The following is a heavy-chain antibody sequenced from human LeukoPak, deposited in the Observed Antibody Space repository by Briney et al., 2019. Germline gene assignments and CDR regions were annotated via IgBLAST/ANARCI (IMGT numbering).Heavy chain of an antibody. CDR3: ARDLASCAGDCYSDGFDY. V-gene: IGHV4-39*07. CDR2: IYHGGST. J-gene: IGHJ4*02. D-gene: IGHD2-21*02. CDR1: GASISGSGYY. Sequence: SETLSLTCAVSGASISGSGYYWGWIRQSPGKGLEWIGSIYHGGSTYYNPSLRSRVIVSVDTSKNHFSLKMSSVTAADTAVYYCARDLASCAGDCYSDGFDYWGQGTLITVSS.